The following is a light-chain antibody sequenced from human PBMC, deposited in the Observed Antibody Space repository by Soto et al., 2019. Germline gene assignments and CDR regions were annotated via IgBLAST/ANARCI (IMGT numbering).Light chain of an antibody. CDR1: QSVSTF. CDR2: NAS. V-gene: IGKV3-11*01. CDR3: QQRGDWPPIT. Sequence: EIVLTQSSATLSLSPGEIAILSFSASQSVSTFLAWFQQKPGQPPRLLIYNASNRTTGIPARFSGSGSGTDFTLSISSLEPEDFAVYYCQQRGDWPPITFGQGTRLENK. J-gene: IGKJ5*01.